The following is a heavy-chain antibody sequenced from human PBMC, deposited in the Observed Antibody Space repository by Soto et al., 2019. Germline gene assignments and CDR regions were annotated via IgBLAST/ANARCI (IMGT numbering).Heavy chain of an antibody. CDR3: ARVGRGPYYDSSGYFDY. Sequence: QVQLVQSGAEVKKPGASVRVSCKASGYTFTSYGISWVRQAPGQGLEWRGWISAYNGNTNYAQKLQGRVTMTTDTSTSTAYMELRSLRSDDTAVYYCARVGRGPYYDSSGYFDYWGQGTLVTVSS. CDR1: GYTFTSYG. J-gene: IGHJ4*02. CDR2: ISAYNGNT. V-gene: IGHV1-18*04. D-gene: IGHD3-22*01.